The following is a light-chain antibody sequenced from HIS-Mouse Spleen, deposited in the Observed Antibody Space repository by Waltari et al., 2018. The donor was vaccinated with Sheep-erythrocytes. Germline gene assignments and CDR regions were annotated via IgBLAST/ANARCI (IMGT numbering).Light chain of an antibody. CDR3: AAWDDSLNGYV. CDR1: SSNIGRNT. CDR2: SNN. V-gene: IGLV1-44*01. J-gene: IGLJ1*01. Sequence: QSVLTQPPSASGTPGQRVTIPCSGSSSNIGRNTVNWYQQLPGTAPQLLIYSNNQRPSGVPDRFSGSKSGTSASLAISGLQSEDEADYYCAAWDDSLNGYVFGTGTKVTVL.